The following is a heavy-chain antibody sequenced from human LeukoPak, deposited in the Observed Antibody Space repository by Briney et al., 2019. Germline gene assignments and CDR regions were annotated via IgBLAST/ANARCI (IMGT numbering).Heavy chain of an antibody. Sequence: GASVKVSCKASGGTFSSYAISWVRQAPGQGLEWMGGIIPIFGTASYAQKFQGRVTITADESTSTAYMELSSLRSEDTAVYYCASDYYDSSGYYYALDYWGQGTLVTVSS. J-gene: IGHJ4*02. CDR1: GGTFSSYA. CDR2: IIPIFGTA. CDR3: ASDYYDSSGYYYALDY. V-gene: IGHV1-69*13. D-gene: IGHD3-22*01.